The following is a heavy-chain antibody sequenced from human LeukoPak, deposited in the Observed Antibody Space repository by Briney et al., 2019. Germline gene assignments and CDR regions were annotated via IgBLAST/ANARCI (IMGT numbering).Heavy chain of an antibody. CDR1: GYTFTGYY. V-gene: IGHV1-2*02. Sequence: GASVKVSCKASGYTFTGYYMHWVRQAPGQGLEWMGWINPNSGGTNYAQKFQGRVTMTRDTSTSTVYMELSSLRSEDTAVYYCARDGGYCSSTSCYDYWGQGTLVTVSS. CDR2: INPNSGGT. D-gene: IGHD2-2*01. J-gene: IGHJ4*02. CDR3: ARDGGYCSSTSCYDY.